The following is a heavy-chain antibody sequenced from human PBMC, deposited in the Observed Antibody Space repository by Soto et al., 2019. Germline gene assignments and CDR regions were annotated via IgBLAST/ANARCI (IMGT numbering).Heavy chain of an antibody. J-gene: IGHJ4*02. D-gene: IGHD2-21*01. CDR1: GFTFSSYG. CDR3: AKGSIIVLGTFDY. Sequence: QVQLVESGGGVVQPGRSLRLSCAASGFTFSSYGMHWVRQAPGKGLEWVAVISYDGSNKYYADSVKGRFTISRDNSKSTLYLQMISLRAEDTAVYYCAKGSIIVLGTFDYWGQGTLVTVSS. V-gene: IGHV3-30*18. CDR2: ISYDGSNK.